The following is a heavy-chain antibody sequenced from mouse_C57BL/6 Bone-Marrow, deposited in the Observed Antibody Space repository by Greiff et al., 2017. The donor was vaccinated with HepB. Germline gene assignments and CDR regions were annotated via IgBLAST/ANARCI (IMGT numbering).Heavy chain of an antibody. Sequence: EVMLVESGGGLVQPGGSMKLSCVASGFTFSNYWMNWVRQSPEKGLEWVAQIRLKSDNYATHYAESVKGRFTISRDDSKSSVYLQMNNLRAEDTGIYYCTGSGSSYAMDYWGQGTSVTVSS. CDR3: TGSGSSYAMDY. CDR2: IRLKSDNYAT. V-gene: IGHV6-3*01. D-gene: IGHD1-1*01. CDR1: GFTFSNYW. J-gene: IGHJ4*01.